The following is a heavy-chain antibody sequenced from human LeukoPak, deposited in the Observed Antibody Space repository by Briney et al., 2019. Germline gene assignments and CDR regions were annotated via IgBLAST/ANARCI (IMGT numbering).Heavy chain of an antibody. V-gene: IGHV3-23*01. CDR2: ISGSGGST. Sequence: EGSLRLSCAASGFTFSSYAMSWVRQAPGKGLEWVSAISGSGGSTYYADSVKGRFTISRDNSKNTLYLQMNSLRAEDTAVYYCAKLSGYDYYFDYWGQGTLVTVSS. D-gene: IGHD5-12*01. J-gene: IGHJ4*02. CDR3: AKLSGYDYYFDY. CDR1: GFTFSSYA.